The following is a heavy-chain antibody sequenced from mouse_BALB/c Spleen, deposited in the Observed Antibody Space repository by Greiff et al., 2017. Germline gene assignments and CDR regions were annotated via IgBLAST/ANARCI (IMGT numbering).Heavy chain of an antibody. CDR2: IYPGNVNT. V-gene: IGHV1S56*01. CDR3: ARDRNYGNSYYAMDY. CDR1: GYTFTSYY. J-gene: IGHJ4*01. D-gene: IGHD2-1*01. Sequence: VQLQQSGPELVKPGASVRISCKASGYTFTSYYIHWVKQRPGQGLEWIGWIYPGNVNTKYNEKFKGKATLTADKSSSTAYMQLSSLTSEDSAVYFCARDRNYGNSYYAMDYWGQGTSVTVSS.